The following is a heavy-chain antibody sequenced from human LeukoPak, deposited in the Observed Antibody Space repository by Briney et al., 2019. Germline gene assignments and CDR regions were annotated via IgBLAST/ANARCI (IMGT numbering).Heavy chain of an antibody. CDR1: GFTFSSYA. J-gene: IGHJ4*02. D-gene: IGHD6-13*01. CDR2: ISYDGSNK. V-gene: IGHV3-30*04. Sequence: PGRSLGLSCAASGFTFSSYAMDWVRQAPGKGLEWVAVISYDGSNKYYADSVKGRFTISRDNSKNTLYLQMNSLRAEDTAVYYCARDESLIAAAGSPLDYWGQGTLVTVSS. CDR3: ARDESLIAAAGSPLDY.